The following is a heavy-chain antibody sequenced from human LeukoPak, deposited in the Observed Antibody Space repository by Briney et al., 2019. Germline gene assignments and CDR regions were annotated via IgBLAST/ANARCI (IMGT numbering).Heavy chain of an antibody. D-gene: IGHD3-10*01. CDR3: AKEGRYGSVDFDC. CDR2: ISSSGDNT. Sequence: GASLRLSCAASGFTFNNYAMNWFRQAPGKGLECVSTISSSGDNTFYADSVKGRFTISRDNSKNPLYLQLNSLRAEDTAVYYCAKEGRYGSVDFDCWGQGTLVTVSS. J-gene: IGHJ4*02. V-gene: IGHV3-23*01. CDR1: GFTFNNYA.